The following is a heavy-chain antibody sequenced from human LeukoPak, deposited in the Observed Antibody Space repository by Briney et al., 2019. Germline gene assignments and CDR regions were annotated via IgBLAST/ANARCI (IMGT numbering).Heavy chain of an antibody. CDR3: ARDRGLGDFWSGYDAFDI. J-gene: IGHJ3*02. CDR2: IYTSGST. CDR1: GGSFSGYY. D-gene: IGHD3-3*01. Sequence: PSETLSLTCAVYGGSFSGYYWSWIRQPAGKGLEWIGRIYTSGSTNYNPSLKSRVTMSVDTSKNQFSLKLSSVTAADTAVYYCARDRGLGDFWSGYDAFDIWGQGTMVTVSS. V-gene: IGHV4-59*10.